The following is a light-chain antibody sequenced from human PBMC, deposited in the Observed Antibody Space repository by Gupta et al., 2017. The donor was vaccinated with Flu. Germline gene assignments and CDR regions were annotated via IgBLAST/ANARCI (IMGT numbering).Light chain of an antibody. J-gene: IGLJ1*01. Sequence: QSALTQPPSASGSPGQSVTISCTGTSSDVGGYDYVSWYQQHPGKAPKVMIYEVSKRPSGVPDRFSGSKSGNSASLTVSGLQAEYEADYYCSSYAGNTYVFGTGTKVTVL. CDR1: SSDVGGYDY. CDR3: SSYAGNTYV. V-gene: IGLV2-8*01. CDR2: EVS.